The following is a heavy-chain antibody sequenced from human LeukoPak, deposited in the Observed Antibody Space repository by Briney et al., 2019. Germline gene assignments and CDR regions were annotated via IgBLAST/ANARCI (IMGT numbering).Heavy chain of an antibody. CDR2: INNDGSST. CDR3: ARVRSAAAVDY. CDR1: GFTFSSYW. Sequence: GGSLRLSCAASGFTFSSYWMHWVRQGPGRGLVWVSRINNDGSSTSYADSVKGRFTISRDNAENTLHLQMNSLRAEDTAVYYCARVRSAAAVDYWGQGTLVTVSS. J-gene: IGHJ4*02. V-gene: IGHV3-74*01.